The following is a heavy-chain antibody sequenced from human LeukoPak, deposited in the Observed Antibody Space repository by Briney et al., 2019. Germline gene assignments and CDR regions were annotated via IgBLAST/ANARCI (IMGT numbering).Heavy chain of an antibody. CDR3: AKHLGYVYAFDI. Sequence: ASVKVSCKASGYTFTGYYMHWVRQAPGQGLEWMGWINPNSGGTNYAQKFQGRVTMTRDTSISTAHMELSRLRSDGTAVYYCAKHLGYVYAFDIWGQGTVVTVSS. CDR1: GYTFTGYY. D-gene: IGHD3-16*01. V-gene: IGHV1-2*02. CDR2: INPNSGGT. J-gene: IGHJ3*02.